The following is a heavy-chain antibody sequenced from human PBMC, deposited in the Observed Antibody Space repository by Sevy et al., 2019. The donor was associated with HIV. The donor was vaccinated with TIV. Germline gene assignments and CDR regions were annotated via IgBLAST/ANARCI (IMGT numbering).Heavy chain of an antibody. Sequence: GGSLRLSCAASGFTFSNYWMTWVRQAPGKGLEWVAHIKQDGSEKHYVDSVKGRSTISRDNSKNSVYLQMNSLRAEDTAVYFCAREGYYDYIWGSYRYFNDYWGQGTLVTVSS. J-gene: IGHJ4*02. CDR1: GFTFSNYW. CDR2: IKQDGSEK. V-gene: IGHV3-7*03. CDR3: AREGYYDYIWGSYRYFNDY. D-gene: IGHD3-16*02.